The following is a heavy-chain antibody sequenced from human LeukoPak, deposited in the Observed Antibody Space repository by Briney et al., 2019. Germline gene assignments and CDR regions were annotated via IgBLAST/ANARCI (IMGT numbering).Heavy chain of an antibody. CDR2: INTSGST. J-gene: IGHJ4*02. V-gene: IGHV4-4*07. CDR3: ARGGVATTVVGYYFDY. D-gene: IGHD4-23*01. Sequence: SETLSLTCTVSGGSISSYYWSWIRQPAGKVLEWIGRINTSGSTNYSPSLKSRVTMSVDTSKNHFSLKLSSVTAADTAVYYCARGGVATTVVGYYFDYWGQGTLVTVSS. CDR1: GGSISSYY.